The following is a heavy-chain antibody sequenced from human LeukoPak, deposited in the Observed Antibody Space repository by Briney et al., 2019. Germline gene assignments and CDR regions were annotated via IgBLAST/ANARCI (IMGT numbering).Heavy chain of an antibody. Sequence: GGSLRLSCAASGFTFSNAWMSWLRQARGKGLEWGGRIKSKTDGGTTDYAAPVKGRSTISRDDSKNTLYLKMNSLKTEHTAVYYCTTDWARYCSSPSCVDPWGQGTLVTVSS. D-gene: IGHD2-2*01. CDR3: TTDWARYCSSPSCVDP. CDR1: GFTFSNAW. J-gene: IGHJ5*02. V-gene: IGHV3-15*01. CDR2: IKSKTDGGTT.